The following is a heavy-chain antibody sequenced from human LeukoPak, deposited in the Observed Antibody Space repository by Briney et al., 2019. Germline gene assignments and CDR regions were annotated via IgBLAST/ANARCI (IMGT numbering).Heavy chain of an antibody. Sequence: GGSPRLSCAASAFTFSDYSMNWVRQAPGKGLEWISYISGRSSTIYYADSVRGRFTISRDNAKNSMYLQMNSLRAEDTAVYCCARDRLTSGSYFFDYWGQGTLVTVSS. V-gene: IGHV3-48*01. CDR1: AFTFSDYS. J-gene: IGHJ4*02. CDR2: ISGRSSTI. CDR3: ARDRLTSGSYFFDY. D-gene: IGHD1-26*01.